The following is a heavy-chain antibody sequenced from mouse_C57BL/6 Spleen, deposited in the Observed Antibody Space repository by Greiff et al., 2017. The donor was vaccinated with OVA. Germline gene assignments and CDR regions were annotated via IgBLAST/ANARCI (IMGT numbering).Heavy chain of an antibody. D-gene: IGHD2-1*01. V-gene: IGHV1-18*01. CDR2: INPNNGGT. J-gene: IGHJ4*01. CDR3: ARRNYHYAMDY. CDR1: GYTFTDYN. Sequence: VQLQQSGPELVKPGASVKIPCKASGYTFTDYNMDWVKQSHGKSLEWIGDINPNNGGTIYNQKFKGKATLTVDKSSSTAYMELRSLTSEDTAVYYCARRNYHYAMDYWGQGTSVTVSS.